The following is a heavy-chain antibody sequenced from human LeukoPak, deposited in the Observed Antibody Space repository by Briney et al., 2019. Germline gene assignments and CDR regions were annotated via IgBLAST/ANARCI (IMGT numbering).Heavy chain of an antibody. D-gene: IGHD4-17*01. J-gene: IGHJ1*01. CDR2: IGHTGSIT. CDR1: GFTFSSYS. CDR3: TTGIWDYGDSLSFY. V-gene: IGHV3-48*04. Sequence: GGSLRLSCAGSGFTFSSYSMNWVRHAPGKGLEWVSYIGHTGSITDYADSVKGRFTISRDNAKNSLYLQMNSLRTEDTAVYYCTTGIWDYGDSLSFYWGQGTLVTVSS.